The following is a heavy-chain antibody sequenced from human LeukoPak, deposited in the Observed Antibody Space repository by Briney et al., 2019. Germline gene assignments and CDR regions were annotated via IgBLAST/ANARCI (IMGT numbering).Heavy chain of an antibody. J-gene: IGHJ4*02. CDR3: ATVIAVAGSIDY. CDR2: FDPEDGET. D-gene: IGHD6-19*01. CDR1: GYTLTELS. V-gene: IGHV1-24*01. Sequence: VASVKVSCKVSGYTLTELSMHWVRQAPGKGLEWMGGFDPEDGETIYAQKFQGRVTMTEDTSTDTAYMELSSLRSEDTAVYYCATVIAVAGSIDYWGLGTLVTVSS.